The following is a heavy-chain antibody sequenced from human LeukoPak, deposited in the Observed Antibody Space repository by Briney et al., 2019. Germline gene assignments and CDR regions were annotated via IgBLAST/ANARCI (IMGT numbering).Heavy chain of an antibody. CDR2: IYYSGST. D-gene: IGHD2-15*01. J-gene: IGHJ5*02. V-gene: IGHV4-59*12. Sequence: SETLSLTCTVSGGSISSYYWSWIRQPPGKGLEWIGYIYYSGSTNYNPSLKSRVTISVDTSKNQFSLKLSSVTAADTAVYYCATGGYCSGGSCYTYNWFDPWGQGTLVTVSS. CDR1: GGSISSYY. CDR3: ATGGYCSGGSCYTYNWFDP.